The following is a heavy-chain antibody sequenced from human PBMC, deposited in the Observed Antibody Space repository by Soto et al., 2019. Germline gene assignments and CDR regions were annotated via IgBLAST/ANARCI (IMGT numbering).Heavy chain of an antibody. D-gene: IGHD2-15*01. CDR3: ARRYCSGGSCYPGY. V-gene: IGHV4-30-2*01. Sequence: QLQLQESGSGLVKPSQTLSLTCAVSGGSISSGDYSWRWIRQPPGKGLEWTGYIYHSGSTYYNTSLKRRATISVDRSKHQLSLKLSSVTAAYTAVYYCARRYCSGGSCYPGYWAQGTPVTGSS. CDR2: IYHSGST. J-gene: IGHJ4*02. CDR1: GGSISSGDYS.